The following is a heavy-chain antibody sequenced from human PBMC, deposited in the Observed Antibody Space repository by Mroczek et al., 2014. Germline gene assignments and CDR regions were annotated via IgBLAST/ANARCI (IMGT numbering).Heavy chain of an antibody. J-gene: IGHJ3*02. CDR2: ISGSGGST. CDR1: GFTFSSYA. Sequence: VQLVESGGGLVQPGGSLRLSCAASGFTFSSYAMSWVRQAPGKGLEWVSAISGSGGSTYYADSVKGRFTISRDNSKNTLYLQMNSLRAEDTAVYYCAKDTAAGEDGPVYAFDIWGQGTMVTVSS. V-gene: IGHV3-23*04. D-gene: IGHD2-2*01. CDR3: AKDTAAGEDGPVYAFDI.